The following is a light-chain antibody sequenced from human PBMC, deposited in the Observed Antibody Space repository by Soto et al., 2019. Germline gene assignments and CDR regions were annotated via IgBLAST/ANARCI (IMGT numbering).Light chain of an antibody. Sequence: QSALTQPASVSGSPGQSITISCTGTSSDVGAYNYVSWYQQHPGKAPRLMIYDVSNRPSGVSTRFSGSKSGNTASLTISGLQAEDEADYYCSSYTSSSTRGFGGGTKLTVL. CDR1: SSDVGAYNY. CDR3: SSYTSSSTRG. CDR2: DVS. V-gene: IGLV2-14*01. J-gene: IGLJ2*01.